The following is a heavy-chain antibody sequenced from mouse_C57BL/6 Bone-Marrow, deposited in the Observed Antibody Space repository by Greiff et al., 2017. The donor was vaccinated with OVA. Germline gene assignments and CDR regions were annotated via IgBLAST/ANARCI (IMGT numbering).Heavy chain of an antibody. CDR2: IYPGSGST. D-gene: IGHD1-1*01. CDR1: GYTFTSYW. CDR3: ARGVTTVVAPYYYAMDY. V-gene: IGHV1-55*01. Sequence: QVQLQQSGAELVKPGASVKMSCKASGYTFTSYWITWVKQRPGQGLEWIGDIYPGSGSTNYNEKFKSKATLTVDTSSSTAYMQLSSLTSEDSAVYYCARGVTTVVAPYYYAMDYWGQGTSVTVSS. J-gene: IGHJ4*01.